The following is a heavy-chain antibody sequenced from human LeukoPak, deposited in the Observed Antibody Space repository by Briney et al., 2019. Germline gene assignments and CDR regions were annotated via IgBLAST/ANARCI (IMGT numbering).Heavy chain of an antibody. J-gene: IGHJ4*02. CDR2: IYPDDSDT. V-gene: IGHV5-51*01. CDR3: ARQRRSSGWPNDY. D-gene: IGHD6-19*01. CDR1: GHSFTSYW. Sequence: HGESLKISCKGSGHSFTSYWIAWVRQMPGKGLEWMGIIYPDDSDTRYSPSFQGQVTITADKSISTAYLQWSSLKASDNAMYYCARQRRSSGWPNDYWGQGTLVTVSS.